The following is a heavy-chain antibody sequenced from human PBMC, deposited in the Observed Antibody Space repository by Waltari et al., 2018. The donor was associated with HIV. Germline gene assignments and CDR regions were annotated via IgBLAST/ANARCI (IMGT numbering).Heavy chain of an antibody. J-gene: IGHJ4*02. D-gene: IGHD3-22*01. Sequence: EVQLVESGGGLVQPGGSLRLSCAASEFTFNNYWMTWVRQAPGKGVGWVANIKQDESVKYYGDSVKGRFTISRDNAKNSLFLQMNSLRAEDTAVYYCAREALYDSSGYYFDYWGQGTLVTVSS. CDR3: AREALYDSSGYYFDY. V-gene: IGHV3-7*01. CDR1: EFTFNNYW. CDR2: IKQDESVK.